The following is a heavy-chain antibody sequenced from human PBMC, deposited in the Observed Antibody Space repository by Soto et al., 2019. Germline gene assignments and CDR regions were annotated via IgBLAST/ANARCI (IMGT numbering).Heavy chain of an antibody. J-gene: IGHJ4*02. CDR3: ASDIAAAGTNY. CDR2: IYYSGST. D-gene: IGHD6-13*01. Sequence: SETLSLTCTVSGGSISSSSYYWGWIRQPPGKGLEWIGSIYYSGSTYYNPSLKSRVTISVDTSKNQFSLKLSSVTAADTAVYYCASDIAAAGTNYWGQGTLVTVSS. CDR1: GGSISSSSYY. V-gene: IGHV4-39*01.